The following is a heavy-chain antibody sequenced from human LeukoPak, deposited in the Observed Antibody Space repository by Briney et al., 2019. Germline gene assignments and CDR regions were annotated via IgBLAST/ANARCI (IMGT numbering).Heavy chain of an antibody. V-gene: IGHV3-30*02. J-gene: IGHJ4*02. D-gene: IGHD1-26*01. CDR2: IRYDGSNK. CDR3: AKGALVGAKVYFDY. Sequence: GGSLRLSCAASGFTFSSYGMHWVRQAPGKGLEWVAFIRYDGSNKYYADSVKGRFTISRDNSKNTLYLQMNSLRAEDTAVYYCAKGALVGAKVYFDYWGQGTLVTVSS. CDR1: GFTFSSYG.